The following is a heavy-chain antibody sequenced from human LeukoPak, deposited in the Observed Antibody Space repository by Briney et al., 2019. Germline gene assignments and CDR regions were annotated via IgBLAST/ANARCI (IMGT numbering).Heavy chain of an antibody. CDR2: IRYDGSNK. V-gene: IGHV3-30*02. D-gene: IGHD2-21*02. CDR1: GFTFSSYG. J-gene: IGHJ6*03. Sequence: PGGSLRLSCAASGFTFSSYGMHWVRQAPGKGLEWVAFIRYDGSNKYYADSVKGRFTISRDNSKNTLYLQMNSLRAEDTAVYYCAKDWFRAVVTAMPYYYYYMDVWGKGTTVTISS. CDR3: AKDWFRAVVTAMPYYYYYMDV.